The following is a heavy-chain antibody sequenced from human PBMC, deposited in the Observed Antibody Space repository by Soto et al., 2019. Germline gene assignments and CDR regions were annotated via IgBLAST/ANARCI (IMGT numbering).Heavy chain of an antibody. D-gene: IGHD2-2*01. CDR2: IIPIFGTA. J-gene: IGHJ6*02. CDR1: GGTFSSYA. CDR3: ARSLRYCSSTSCYSYYYYYYGMDV. V-gene: IGHV1-69*01. Sequence: QVQLVQSGAEVQKPGSSVKVSCKASGGTFSSYAISWVRQAPGQGLEWMGGIIPIFGTANYAQKFQGRVTITAEESTSTAYMELSSLRSEDTAVYYCARSLRYCSSTSCYSYYYYYYGMDVWGQGTTVTVSS.